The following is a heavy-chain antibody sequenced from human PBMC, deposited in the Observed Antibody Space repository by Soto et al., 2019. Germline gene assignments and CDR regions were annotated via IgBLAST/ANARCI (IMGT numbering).Heavy chain of an antibody. CDR1: GFTFSSYA. V-gene: IGHV3-23*01. CDR3: AKQMGPSYFHH. Sequence: EVQLLESGGGLVQPGGSLRLSCAASGFTFSSYAMSWVRQAPGKGLEWVSAISGSGGSTYYADSVKGRFTISRDNPKNTQYPQMNSWRAEYTVAYDCAKQMGPSYFHHWGQGTLVTVSS. CDR2: ISGSGGST. J-gene: IGHJ1*01.